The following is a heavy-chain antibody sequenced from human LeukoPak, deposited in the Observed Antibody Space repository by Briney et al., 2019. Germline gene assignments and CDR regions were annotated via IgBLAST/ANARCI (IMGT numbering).Heavy chain of an antibody. CDR1: GGSVSSGISY. D-gene: IGHD6-13*01. V-gene: IGHV4-61*01. Sequence: ETESLTCSVSGGSVSSGISYWSRIRQPPGEGLEWIAYISDSGGSVHNPSRGGRVTISLDTSKNQFSLRLTSVTAADTAVYYCARVPAASTGPDYRGAGNPGTVSS. CDR3: ARVPAASTGPDY. CDR2: ISDSGGS. J-gene: IGHJ4*02.